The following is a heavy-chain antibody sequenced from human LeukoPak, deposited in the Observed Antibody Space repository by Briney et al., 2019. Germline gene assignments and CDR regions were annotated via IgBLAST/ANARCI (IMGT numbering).Heavy chain of an antibody. CDR3: ARGGGSGWYVDY. CDR1: GGSFCGYY. J-gene: IGHJ4*02. Sequence: SETLSLTCAVYGGSFCGYYWSWIRQPPGKGLEWIGEINHSGSTNYNPSLKSRVTISVDTSKNQFSLKLSSVTAADTAVYYCARGGGSGWYVDYWGQGTLATVSS. V-gene: IGHV4-34*01. CDR2: INHSGST. D-gene: IGHD6-19*01.